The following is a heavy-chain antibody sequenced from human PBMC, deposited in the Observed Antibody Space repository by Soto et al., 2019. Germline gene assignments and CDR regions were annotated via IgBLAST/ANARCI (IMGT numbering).Heavy chain of an antibody. J-gene: IGHJ4*02. V-gene: IGHV1-2*04. CDR1: GYTFTGYY. CDR2: INPNGGGT. Sequence: GASVKVSCKASGYTFTGYYMHWVRQAPGQGLEWMGWINPNGGGTNYAQKFQGWVTMTRDTSISTAYMELSRLRSDDTAVYYCARDPYGGKERGVFDYWGQGTLVTVSS. D-gene: IGHD4-17*01. CDR3: ARDPYGGKERGVFDY.